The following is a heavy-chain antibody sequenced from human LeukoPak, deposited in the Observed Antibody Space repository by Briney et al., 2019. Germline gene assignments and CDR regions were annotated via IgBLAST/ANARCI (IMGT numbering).Heavy chain of an antibody. CDR3: AREGPTEDNLTGYYRFDY. CDR1: GFTFSSYA. Sequence: GGSLRLSCAASGFTFSSYAMHWVRQAPGKGLEWVAVIWYDGSNKYYADSVKGRFTISRDNSKNTLYLQMNSLRAEDTAVYYCAREGPTEDNLTGYYRFDYWGQGTLVTVSS. J-gene: IGHJ4*02. CDR2: IWYDGSNK. D-gene: IGHD3-9*01. V-gene: IGHV3-33*08.